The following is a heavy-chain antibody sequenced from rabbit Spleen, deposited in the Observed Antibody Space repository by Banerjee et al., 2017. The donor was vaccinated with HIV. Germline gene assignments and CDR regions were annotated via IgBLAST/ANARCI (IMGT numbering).Heavy chain of an antibody. D-gene: IGHD8-1*01. CDR1: GFSFSSSDY. CDR3: AMDTGSSFSSYGMDL. J-gene: IGHJ6*01. V-gene: IGHV1S40*01. Sequence: QSLEESGGDLVKPGGTLTLTCTASGFSFSSSDYMCWVRQAPGKGLEWISCIAGGSSAFTYSATWAKGRFTISKTSSTTVTLQMTSLTVADTATYFCAMDTGSSFSSYGMDLWGPGTLVTVS. CDR2: IAGGSSAFT.